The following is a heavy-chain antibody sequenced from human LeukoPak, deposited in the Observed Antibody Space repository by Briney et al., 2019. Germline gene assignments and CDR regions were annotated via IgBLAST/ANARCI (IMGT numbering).Heavy chain of an antibody. V-gene: IGHV4-59*08. J-gene: IGHJ4*02. D-gene: IGHD3-10*01. Sequence: SETLSLTCSVSGGSICRYYWGWIRQPPGKGLEWIGYIYYSGSTNYNPSLKSRVTISVDTSKNQFSLKLSSVTAADTAVYYCARHPCVARGIFDYWGQGTLVTVSS. CDR3: ARHPCVARGIFDY. CDR1: GGSICRYY. CDR2: IYYSGST.